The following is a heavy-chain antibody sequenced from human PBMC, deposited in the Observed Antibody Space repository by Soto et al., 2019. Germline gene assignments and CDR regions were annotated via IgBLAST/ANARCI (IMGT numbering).Heavy chain of an antibody. CDR3: IFLHTIYYDSSGYSLNNWFDP. Sequence: GGSLILSCAASGFTFSSYAMHWVRQAPGKGLEWVAVISYDGSNKYYADSVKGRFTISRDNSKNTLYLQMNSLRAEDTAVYYCIFLHTIYYDSSGYSLNNWFDPWGKGTLVTVPS. CDR1: GFTFSSYA. CDR2: ISYDGSNK. V-gene: IGHV3-30-3*01. D-gene: IGHD3-22*01. J-gene: IGHJ5*02.